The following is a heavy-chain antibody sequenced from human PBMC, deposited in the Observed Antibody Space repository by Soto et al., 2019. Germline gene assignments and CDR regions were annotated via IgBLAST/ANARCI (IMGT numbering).Heavy chain of an antibody. Sequence: LRLSCAASGFTFSSCAMSWVRQAPGKGLEWVSSISVSGSSTYYADSVKGRFTISRDNSKNTLHLQMNSLRAEDTAAYHCAKAITVSGTGYYYYGMDVWGQGTTVTVSS. CDR1: GFTFSSCA. J-gene: IGHJ6*02. V-gene: IGHV3-23*01. D-gene: IGHD6-19*01. CDR3: AKAITVSGTGYYYYGMDV. CDR2: ISVSGSST.